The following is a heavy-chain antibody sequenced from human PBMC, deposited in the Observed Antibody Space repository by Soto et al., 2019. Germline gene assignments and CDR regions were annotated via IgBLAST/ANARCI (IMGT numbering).Heavy chain of an antibody. Sequence: SLRLSCTASRFIFGDYGMSWFRQAPGKGLEWVGFFRSKAYGGTTEYAASVKGRFTISRDDSKSIAYLQMNSLKTEDTAVYYCTRDYLRWSKYYYGMDVWGQGTTVTVSS. J-gene: IGHJ6*02. CDR2: FRSKAYGGTT. CDR1: RFIFGDYG. V-gene: IGHV3-49*03. D-gene: IGHD4-17*01. CDR3: TRDYLRWSKYYYGMDV.